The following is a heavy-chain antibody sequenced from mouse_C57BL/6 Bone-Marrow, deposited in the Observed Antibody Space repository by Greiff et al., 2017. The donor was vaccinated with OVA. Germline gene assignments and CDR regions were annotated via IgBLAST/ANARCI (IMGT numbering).Heavy chain of an antibody. D-gene: IGHD1-1*01. CDR2: INYDGSST. V-gene: IGHV5-16*01. Sequence: EVKLVESEGGLVQPGSSMKLSCTASGFTFSDYYMAWVRQPPEKGLEWVANINYDGSSTYSLDSLKSRFFISRDNAKNNLYLQMSSLKAEDTATYYWAREPNYYGSSGWYFDVWGTGTTVTVSS. CDR1: GFTFSDYY. CDR3: AREPNYYGSSGWYFDV. J-gene: IGHJ1*03.